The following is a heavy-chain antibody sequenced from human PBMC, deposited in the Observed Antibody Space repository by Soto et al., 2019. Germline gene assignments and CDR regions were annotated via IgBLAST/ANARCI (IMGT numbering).Heavy chain of an antibody. J-gene: IGHJ6*02. V-gene: IGHV5-51*01. D-gene: IGHD5-18*01. CDR3: ARWGVDTAMVTYYYYGMDV. Sequence: PGESLKISCKGSGYSFTSYWIGWVRQMPGKGLEWMGIIYPGDSDTRYSPSFQGQVTISADKSISTAYLQWSSLKASDTAMYYCARWGVDTAMVTYYYYGMDVWGQGTTVTVSS. CDR2: IYPGDSDT. CDR1: GYSFTSYW.